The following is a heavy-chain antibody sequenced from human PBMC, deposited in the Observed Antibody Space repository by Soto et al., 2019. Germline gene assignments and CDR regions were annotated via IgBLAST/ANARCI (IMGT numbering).Heavy chain of an antibody. CDR3: AKSEYASRHYFYYGMDV. J-gene: IGHJ6*02. CDR1: GFIFSSYP. Sequence: QVQLVESGGGVIQPGRSLRLSCAASGFIFSSYPIHWVRQAPGKGLEWVAAISYDGSNKNYVDSVKGRFTISRDNSQNTLYLQRNSLRTEDTAVYYCAKSEYASRHYFYYGMDVWGQGTTVIVSS. CDR2: ISYDGSNK. V-gene: IGHV3-30*18. D-gene: IGHD2-8*01.